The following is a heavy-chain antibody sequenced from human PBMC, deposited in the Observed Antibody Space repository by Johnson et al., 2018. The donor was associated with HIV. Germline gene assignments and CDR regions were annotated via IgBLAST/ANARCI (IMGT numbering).Heavy chain of an antibody. CDR1: GFTFSSYG. CDR3: ARDPGWGAFDI. CDR2: IRYDGSKT. Sequence: QVQLVESGGGVVQPGGSLRLSCAASGFTFSSYGMHWVRQAPGKGLEWVAFIRYDGSKTYYGDSVKGRFTISRDNAKSSLFLQMNSLRGEDTALYYCARDPGWGAFDIWGQGTVVTVSS. D-gene: IGHD3-16*01. V-gene: IGHV3-30*02. J-gene: IGHJ3*02.